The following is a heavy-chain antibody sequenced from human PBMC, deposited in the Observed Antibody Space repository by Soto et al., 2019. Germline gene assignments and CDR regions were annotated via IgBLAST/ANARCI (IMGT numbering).Heavy chain of an antibody. Sequence: GGSLRLSCAASGFTFSSYAMSWVRQAPGKGLEWVSAISGSGGSTYYADSVKGRFTISRDNSKNTLYLQMNSLRAEDTAVYYCAKDRRSAVAGPYFDYWGLGTLVTVSS. V-gene: IGHV3-23*01. J-gene: IGHJ4*02. CDR3: AKDRRSAVAGPYFDY. CDR2: ISGSGGST. D-gene: IGHD6-19*01. CDR1: GFTFSSYA.